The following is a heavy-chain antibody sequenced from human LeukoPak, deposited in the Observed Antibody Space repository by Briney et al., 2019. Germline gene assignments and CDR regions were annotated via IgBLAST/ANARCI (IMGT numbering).Heavy chain of an antibody. CDR2: ITSSSNVI. J-gene: IGHJ4*02. CDR1: GFTFSSYS. CDR3: ARALSTYYASGSYYYFDY. D-gene: IGHD3-10*01. V-gene: IGHV3-48*02. Sequence: GGSLRLSCAASGFTFSSYSMNWVRQAPGKGLEWVSHITSSSNVIYYADSVKGRFTISRDNAQNSLFLQMNSLRDEDTAVYYCARALSTYYASGSYYYFDYWGQGTLVNVAS.